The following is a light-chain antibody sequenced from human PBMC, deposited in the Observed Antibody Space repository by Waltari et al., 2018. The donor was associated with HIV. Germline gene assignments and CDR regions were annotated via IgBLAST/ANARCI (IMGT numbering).Light chain of an antibody. CDR2: EVS. V-gene: IGLV2-8*01. CDR1: SSDVGGYNY. Sequence: QSALTQPPSASGSPGQSVTISCTGTSSDVGGYNYVSWYQHHPGKAPKLMSYEVSKRPYGVPDRFSGSKSGNTASLTVSGLQAEDEADYYCNSYVGSNNYIFGTGTKVTVL. CDR3: NSYVGSNNYI. J-gene: IGLJ1*01.